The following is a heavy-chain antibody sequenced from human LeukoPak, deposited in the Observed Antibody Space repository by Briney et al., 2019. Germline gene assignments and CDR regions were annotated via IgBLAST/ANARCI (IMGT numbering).Heavy chain of an antibody. CDR1: GFTFSTYG. D-gene: IGHD1-26*01. Sequence: PGGSLGLSCAASGFTFSTYGMHWVRQAPGRGLEWVAVIWSDGSHEKYADSVKGRFTISRDNFKNMLYLQMISLRAEDTAMYYCATDRGGSPFDSWGQGTLVTVSS. V-gene: IGHV3-33*01. J-gene: IGHJ4*02. CDR3: ATDRGGSPFDS. CDR2: IWSDGSHE.